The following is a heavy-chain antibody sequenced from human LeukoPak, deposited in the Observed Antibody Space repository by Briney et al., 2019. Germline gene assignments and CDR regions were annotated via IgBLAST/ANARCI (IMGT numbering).Heavy chain of an antibody. CDR1: GFTFSSYD. CDR3: ARVASGSWDFDY. V-gene: IGHV3-13*01. CDR2: IGTAGDT. J-gene: IGHJ4*02. D-gene: IGHD1-26*01. Sequence: PGGSLRLSCAASGFTFSSYDMHWVRHATGKGLEWVSAIGTAGDTNYPGSVKGRFTISRKNDKNSLYLQMNRLRAGDTAVYYCARVASGSWDFDYGGEGTLVTVSS.